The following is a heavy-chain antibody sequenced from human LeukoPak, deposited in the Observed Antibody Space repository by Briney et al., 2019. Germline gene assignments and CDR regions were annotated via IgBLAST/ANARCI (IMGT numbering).Heavy chain of an antibody. J-gene: IGHJ4*02. Sequence: GGSLRLSCAASGFTFSDYAMTWVRQTPGKGLEWVSVISGGGDSADYADSMKGRFTISRDNSKNTLYLQMNSLRAEDTALYYCAKLSCTGTFRYANYWGQGTLVTVSS. D-gene: IGHD2-2*01. V-gene: IGHV3-23*01. CDR2: ISGGGDSA. CDR1: GFTFSDYA. CDR3: AKLSCTGTFRYANY.